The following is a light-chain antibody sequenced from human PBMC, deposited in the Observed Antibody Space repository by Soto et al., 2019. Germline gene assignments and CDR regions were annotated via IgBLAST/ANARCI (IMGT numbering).Light chain of an antibody. J-gene: IGLJ1*01. CDR2: EVT. V-gene: IGLV2-8*01. CDR3: SSYAATNNYV. Sequence: QSVLTQPPSASGSPGQSVTISCTGTSSDVGGYNFVSWYRQYPGKAPQLIIYEVTKRPSGFPDRFSGSKSGNTASLTVSGLQAEDEDDYYCSSYAATNNYVFGSGTKVSGL. CDR1: SSDVGGYNF.